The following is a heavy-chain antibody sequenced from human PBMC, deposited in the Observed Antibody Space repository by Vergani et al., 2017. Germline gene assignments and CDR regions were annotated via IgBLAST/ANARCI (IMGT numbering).Heavy chain of an antibody. CDR2: NRNKAYGGTT. D-gene: IGHD5-18*01. CDR1: GFSFGDYA. V-gene: IGHV3-49*04. CDR3: SRGRGYSFGYSDY. J-gene: IGHJ4*02. Sequence: EVQLVESGGGLVPPGRSLRLSCAASGFSFGDYAMTWVRQAPRKGLGWVAFNRNKAYGGTTEYAASVKGRFTISRDDSKRLAYLQLSGLKTEDTAVYFCSRGRGYSFGYSDYWGQGTLVTVSS.